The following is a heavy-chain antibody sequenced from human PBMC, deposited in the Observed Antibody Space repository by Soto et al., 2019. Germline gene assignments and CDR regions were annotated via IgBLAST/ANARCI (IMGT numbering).Heavy chain of an antibody. J-gene: IGHJ4*02. D-gene: IGHD4-17*01. V-gene: IGHV3-49*03. CDR3: TTDPRGHDYGDDEGHY. CDR1: GFTFEEYA. CDR2: MGSNTYGGTT. Sequence: GGSLKLSSSSSGFTFEEYAINWFRQAPGHGPDWIGFMGSNTYGGTTDYAASVKGRSTISRDDSKSIAYLQMNSPKTEDTAVYYCTTDPRGHDYGDDEGHYWGQGTLVTVSS.